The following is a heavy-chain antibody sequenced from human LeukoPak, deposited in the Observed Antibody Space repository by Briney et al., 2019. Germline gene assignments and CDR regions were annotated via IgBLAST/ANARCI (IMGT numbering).Heavy chain of an antibody. CDR3: ARESSGWRAFGI. CDR1: GGSISSYY. V-gene: IGHV4-59*01. Sequence: SETLSLTCTVSGGSISSYYWSWIRQPPGKGLEWIGYIYYSGSTNYNPSLKSRVTISVDTSKNQFSLKLSPVTAADTAVYYCARESSGWRAFGIWGQGTMVTVSS. J-gene: IGHJ3*02. D-gene: IGHD6-19*01. CDR2: IYYSGST.